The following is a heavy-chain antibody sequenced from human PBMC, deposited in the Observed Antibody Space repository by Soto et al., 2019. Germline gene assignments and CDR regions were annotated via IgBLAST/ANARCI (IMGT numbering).Heavy chain of an antibody. CDR3: ARLEGLATSSYYFDF. V-gene: IGHV4-39*01. J-gene: IGHJ4*02. Sequence: SETLSLTCPVSCGSISSSSYYWGWIRQPPGKRLEWIGSIYYSGSTYYNPSLKSRVTISVDTSKNQFSLNLSSVTAADTAVYYCARLEGLATSSYYFDFWGQGAQVTVSS. D-gene: IGHD6-6*01. CDR1: CGSISSSSYY. CDR2: IYYSGST.